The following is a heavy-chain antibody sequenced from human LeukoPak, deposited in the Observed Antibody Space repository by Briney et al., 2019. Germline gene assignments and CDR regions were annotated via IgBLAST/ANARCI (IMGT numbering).Heavy chain of an antibody. Sequence: GGSLRLSCAASGFTFSSYSMNWVRQAPGKGLEWVSSISSSSSYIYYADSVKGRFTISRDNAKNSLYLQMNSLRAEDTAVYYCARDGKEMATIYYYYYMDVWGKGTTVTISS. CDR2: ISSSSSYI. J-gene: IGHJ6*03. D-gene: IGHD5-24*01. CDR3: ARDGKEMATIYYYYYMDV. V-gene: IGHV3-21*01. CDR1: GFTFSSYS.